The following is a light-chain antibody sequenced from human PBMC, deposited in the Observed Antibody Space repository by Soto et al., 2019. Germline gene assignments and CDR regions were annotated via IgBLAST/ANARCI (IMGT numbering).Light chain of an antibody. CDR2: GAS. CDR1: QSVSSN. J-gene: IGKJ1*01. Sequence: EIVMTQSPATLSVPPGERATLSCRASQSVSSNLAWYQQKPGQAPRLLIYGASTRATGIPARFSGSGSGTEFTLTISSLQSEDSAVYYCQQYNNWPRTFGQGTKV. CDR3: QQYNNWPRT. V-gene: IGKV3D-15*01.